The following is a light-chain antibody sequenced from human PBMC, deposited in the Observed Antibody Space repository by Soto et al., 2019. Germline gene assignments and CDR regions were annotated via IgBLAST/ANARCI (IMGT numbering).Light chain of an antibody. CDR2: EVS. V-gene: IGLV2-8*01. Sequence: QSVLTQPPSASGSPGQSVTISCTGTRSDVGAYNYVSWYQQHPGIAPKLLIYEVSKRPSGVPDRFSGSKSGNTASLTVPGLQAEDEADYYCNSYGGTNNFRVFGGGTKLTVL. CDR1: RSDVGAYNY. J-gene: IGLJ3*02. CDR3: NSYGGTNNFRV.